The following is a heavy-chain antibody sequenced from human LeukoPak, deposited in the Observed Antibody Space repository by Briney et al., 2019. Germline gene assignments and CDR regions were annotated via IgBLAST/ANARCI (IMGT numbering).Heavy chain of an antibody. Sequence: GGSLRHSCGASGFTFTSSAMSWVRQAPGKGLEWVSAVSGSGAGTYYADSVKGRFTVSRDNSKNTLYLQMNTLRAEDTAIYYCAKNPSAYCGGDCYSDYWGQGTLVTVS. D-gene: IGHD2-21*01. V-gene: IGHV3-23*01. CDR2: VSGSGAGT. J-gene: IGHJ4*02. CDR3: AKNPSAYCGGDCYSDY. CDR1: GFTFTSSA.